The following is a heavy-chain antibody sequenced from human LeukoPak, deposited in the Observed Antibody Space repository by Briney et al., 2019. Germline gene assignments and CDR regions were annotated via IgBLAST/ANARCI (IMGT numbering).Heavy chain of an antibody. CDR1: GGSISSYY. CDR2: IFYSGRT. J-gene: IGHJ3*02. V-gene: IGHV4-59*12. Sequence: PSETLSLTCSVSGGSISSYYWSWTRRPPGKGLEWIGYIFYSGRTSYNPSLKSRVTLSVDTSKNQFSLRLSSVTAADTAVYYCARGGIEQAFDIWGQGTMVTVSS. D-gene: IGHD1/OR15-1a*01. CDR3: ARGGIEQAFDI.